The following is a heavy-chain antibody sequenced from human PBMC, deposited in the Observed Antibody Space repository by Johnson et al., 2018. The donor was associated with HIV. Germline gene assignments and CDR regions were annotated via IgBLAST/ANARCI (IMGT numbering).Heavy chain of an antibody. D-gene: IGHD1-26*01. CDR3: TTHQIWETFYAFDI. CDR2: IKSKTDGGTT. Sequence: VQMVESGGGLVKPGGSLRLSCAVSGFTFTSAWMSWVRQSPGKGLEWVGRIKSKTDGGTTDYAAPVKGRFTISRDDSKNTLYLQINSLKTEATAVYYWTTHQIWETFYAFDIWGQGTVVTVSP. CDR1: GFTFTSAW. V-gene: IGHV3-15*01. J-gene: IGHJ3*02.